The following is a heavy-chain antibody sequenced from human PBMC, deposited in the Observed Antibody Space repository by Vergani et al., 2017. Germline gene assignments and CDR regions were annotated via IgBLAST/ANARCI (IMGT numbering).Heavy chain of an antibody. D-gene: IGHD6-13*01. CDR1: GFTFSSYG. CDR2: ISYDGSNK. J-gene: IGHJ5*02. V-gene: IGHV3-30*03. CDR3: ATLPLQTQQQVTS. Sequence: VQLVESGGGLVEPGRSLRLSCAASGFTFSSYGMHWVRQAPGKGLEWVAVISYDGSNKYYADSVKGRFTISRDNSKNTLYLQMNSLRAEDTAVYYCATLPLQTQQQVTSWGQGTLVTVSS.